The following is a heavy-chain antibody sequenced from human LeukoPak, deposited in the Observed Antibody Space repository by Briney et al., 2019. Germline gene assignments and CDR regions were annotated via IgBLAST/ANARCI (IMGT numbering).Heavy chain of an antibody. Sequence: SETLSLTCTVSGGSISSLTYYWGWIRQPPGRGLELIASIYYSGTTYYSPSLKSRVTISVNRSNNQFSLRLTFVTAADTPVYFCAGYSSGWSSGGGYWGQGTLVTVSS. J-gene: IGHJ4*02. CDR2: IYYSGTT. CDR3: AGYSSGWSSGGGY. D-gene: IGHD6-19*01. CDR1: GGSISSLTYY. V-gene: IGHV4-39*01.